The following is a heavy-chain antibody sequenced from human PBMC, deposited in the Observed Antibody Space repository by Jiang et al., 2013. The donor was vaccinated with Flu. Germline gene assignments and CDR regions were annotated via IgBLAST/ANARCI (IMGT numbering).Heavy chain of an antibody. CDR1: GFTFSSYA. Sequence: VQLLESGGGLVQPGGSLRLSCAASGFTFSSYAMSWVRQAPGKGLEWVSAISGSGGSTYYADSVKGRFTISRDNSKNTLYLQMNSLRAEDTAVYYCAKDLGYRYDSSGAHDYWGQGTLVTVSS. D-gene: IGHD3-22*01. CDR2: ISGSGGST. CDR3: AKDLGYRYDSSGAHDY. V-gene: IGHV3-23*01. J-gene: IGHJ4*02.